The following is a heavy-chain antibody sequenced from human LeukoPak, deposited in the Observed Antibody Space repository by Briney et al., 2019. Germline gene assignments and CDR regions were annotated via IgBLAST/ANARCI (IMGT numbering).Heavy chain of an antibody. D-gene: IGHD2-15*01. V-gene: IGHV3-30*18. Sequence: GRSLRLSCAASGFTFSSNGMHWVRQAPGKGLEWVAVISHDGSNKYYADSVKGRFTISRDNSKNTLYLQMNSLRAEDTAVYYCAKGSYSSGDRCYSWNSGMDVWGQGTTVTVSS. J-gene: IGHJ6*02. CDR2: ISHDGSNK. CDR1: GFTFSSNG. CDR3: AKGSYSSGDRCYSWNSGMDV.